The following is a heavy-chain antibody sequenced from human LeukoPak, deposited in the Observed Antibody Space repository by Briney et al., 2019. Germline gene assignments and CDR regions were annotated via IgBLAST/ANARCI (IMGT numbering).Heavy chain of an antibody. CDR3: ARHSYYYDTSGYRSRGGFDY. J-gene: IGHJ4*02. V-gene: IGHV4-39*01. CDR2: IYYSGSS. Sequence: SETLSLTCTVSGGSISSSSYYWGWIRQPPGKGLEWIGTIYYSGSSYYNPSLKSRVTISVDTSKHQFSLKLSSVTAADTAVYYCARHSYYYDTSGYRSRGGFDYWGQGTLVTVSS. CDR1: GGSISSSSYY. D-gene: IGHD3-22*01.